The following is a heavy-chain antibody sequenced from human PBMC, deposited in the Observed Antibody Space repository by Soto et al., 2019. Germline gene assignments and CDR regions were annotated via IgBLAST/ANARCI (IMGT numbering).Heavy chain of an antibody. Sequence: QVQLQESGPGLVKPSETLSLTCTVSGGSISSYYWSWIRQPPGKGLEWIGYIYYSGSTNYNPSLRSRVTIAVVTSKNQFALKLSAVTAADTAVYYCARTGYSSSWFYGMDVWGQGTTVTVSS. V-gene: IGHV4-59*08. CDR1: GGSISSYY. CDR3: ARTGYSSSWFYGMDV. CDR2: IYYSGST. D-gene: IGHD6-13*01. J-gene: IGHJ6*02.